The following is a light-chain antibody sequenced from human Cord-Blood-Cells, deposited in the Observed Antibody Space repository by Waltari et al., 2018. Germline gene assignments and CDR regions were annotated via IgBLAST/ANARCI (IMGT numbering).Light chain of an antibody. Sequence: DIQMTQSPSSLSASVGDRVTITCQASQDISNYLNWYQQKPGKAPKLLIYDASNLETGVPSRFSGSGSGTDFTFTIISLQPEDIGTYYCQQYDNLPSLTFGGGTKVEIK. J-gene: IGKJ4*01. CDR2: DAS. V-gene: IGKV1-33*01. CDR1: QDISNY. CDR3: QQYDNLPSLT.